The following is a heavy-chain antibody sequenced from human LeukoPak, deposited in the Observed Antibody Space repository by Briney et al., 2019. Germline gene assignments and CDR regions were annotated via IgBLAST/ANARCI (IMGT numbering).Heavy chain of an antibody. Sequence: GGSLRLSCAASGFTFSSYWMHWVRQAPGKGLVWVSRINSDGSSTSYADSVKGRFTLSRDNAKNTLYLQMNSLRAEDTAVYYCARVVGYSYGPFDYWGQGTLVTVSS. CDR3: ARVVGYSYGPFDY. CDR1: GFTFSSYW. J-gene: IGHJ4*02. V-gene: IGHV3-74*01. D-gene: IGHD5-18*01. CDR2: INSDGSST.